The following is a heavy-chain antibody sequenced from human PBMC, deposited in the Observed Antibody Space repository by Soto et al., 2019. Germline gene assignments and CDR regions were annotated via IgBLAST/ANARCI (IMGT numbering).Heavy chain of an antibody. CDR3: ARPQARYCSSTSCYMGSSSWYRVYYYYGMDV. Sequence: SVKVSCEASGGTFSSYAISWVRQAPGQGLEWTGGILPMXXTANYAQKFQGRVTITADESTSTAHXELSSLRSEDTAVYYCARPQARYCSSTSCYMGSSSWYRVYYYYGMDVWGQGTTVTVSS. J-gene: IGHJ6*02. V-gene: IGHV1-69*13. CDR2: ILPMXXTA. D-gene: IGHD2-2*02. CDR1: GGTFSSYA.